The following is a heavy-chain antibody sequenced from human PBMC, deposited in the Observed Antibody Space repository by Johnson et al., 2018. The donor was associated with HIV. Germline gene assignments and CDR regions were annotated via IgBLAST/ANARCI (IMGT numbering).Heavy chain of an antibody. D-gene: IGHD6-6*01. V-gene: IGHV3-30*03. CDR3: ARDTSIAAARAFYI. J-gene: IGHJ3*02. Sequence: QVQLVESGGGVVQPGRSLRLSCAASGFTFSSYGMHWVRQAPGKGLEWVAVISYDGSNKYYADSVKGRFSISRDNSKNTLHLKMNSLRAEDTAVYYCARDTSIAAARAFYIWGQGTMVTVSS. CDR2: ISYDGSNK. CDR1: GFTFSSYG.